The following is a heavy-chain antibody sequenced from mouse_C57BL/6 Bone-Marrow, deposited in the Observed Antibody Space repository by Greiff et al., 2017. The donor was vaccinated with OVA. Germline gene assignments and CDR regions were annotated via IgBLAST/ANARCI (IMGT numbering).Heavy chain of an antibody. D-gene: IGHD3-2*01. J-gene: IGHJ3*01. Sequence: EVQLQQSGPELVKPGASVKISCKASGYTFTDYYMNWVKQSHGKSLEWIGDINPNNGGTSYNQKFKGKATLTVDKSSSTAYMELRSLTSEDSAVYYCARDSQRGFAYWGQGTLVTVSA. CDR1: GYTFTDYY. V-gene: IGHV1-26*01. CDR2: INPNNGGT. CDR3: ARDSQRGFAY.